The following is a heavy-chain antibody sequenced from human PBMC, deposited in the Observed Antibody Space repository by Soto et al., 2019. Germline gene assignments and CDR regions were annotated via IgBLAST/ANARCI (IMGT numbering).Heavy chain of an antibody. V-gene: IGHV1-69*02. CDR2: IIPILGIA. Sequence: QVQLVQSGAEVKKPGSSVKVSCKASGGTFSSYTSSWVRQAPGQGLEWMGRIIPILGIANYAQKFQGRVTITADKSTSTAYMELSSLRSEDTAVYYCARPGIAVAGALGMDVWGQGTTVTVSS. D-gene: IGHD6-19*01. J-gene: IGHJ6*02. CDR3: ARPGIAVAGALGMDV. CDR1: GGTFSSYT.